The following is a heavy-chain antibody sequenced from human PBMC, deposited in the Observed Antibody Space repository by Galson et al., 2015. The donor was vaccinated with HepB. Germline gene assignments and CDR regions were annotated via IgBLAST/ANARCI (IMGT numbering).Heavy chain of an antibody. J-gene: IGHJ4*02. CDR2: INPNSGGT. D-gene: IGHD6-13*01. CDR3: ARDSALSSSWYWAFDY. CDR1: GSTFTGYY. V-gene: IGHV1-2*02. Sequence: SVKVSCKASGSTFTGYYMHWVRQAPGQGLEWMGWINPNSGGTNYAQKFQGRVTMTRDTSISTAYMELSRLRSDDTAVYYCARDSALSSSWYWAFDYWGQGTLVTVSS.